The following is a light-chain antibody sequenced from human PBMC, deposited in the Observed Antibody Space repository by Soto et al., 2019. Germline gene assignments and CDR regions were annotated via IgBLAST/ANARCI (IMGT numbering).Light chain of an antibody. CDR3: QQRGGWPLT. Sequence: EIVLTQSPATLSLSPGERAALSCRASQGFGRFLAWYQKKPGQAPRLLIYDASNRATGIPARFSGSGSGTDFTLAINNLEPEDFAVYYCQQRGGWPLTFGGGTKVEIK. CDR2: DAS. V-gene: IGKV3-11*01. CDR1: QGFGRF. J-gene: IGKJ4*01.